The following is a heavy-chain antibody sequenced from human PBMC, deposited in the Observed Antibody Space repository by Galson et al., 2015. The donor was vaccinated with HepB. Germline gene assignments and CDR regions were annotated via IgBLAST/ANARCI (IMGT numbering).Heavy chain of an antibody. J-gene: IGHJ6*02. CDR2: ISSSSSTI. V-gene: IGHV3-48*01. CDR3: ARDVQLESLYYGMDV. Sequence: SLRLSCAASGFTFSSYSMNWVRQAPGKGLEWVSYISSSSSTIYYADSVKGRFTISRDNAKNSLYLQMNSLRAEDTAVYYCARDVQLESLYYGMDVWGQGTTVTVSS. CDR1: GFTFSSYS. D-gene: IGHD1-1*01.